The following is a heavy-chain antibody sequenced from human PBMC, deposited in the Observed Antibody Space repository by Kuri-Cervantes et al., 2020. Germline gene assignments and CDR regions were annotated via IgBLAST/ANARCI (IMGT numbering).Heavy chain of an antibody. V-gene: IGHV1-18*01. Sequence: ASVKVSCKASGYTFTSYGISWVRQAPGQGLEWMGWISAYNGNTNYAQKLQGRVTMTTDTSTSTAYMELRSLRSDDTAVYYCARERPSSGYYEYYFDYWGQGTLVTVSS. CDR1: GYTFTSYG. D-gene: IGHD3-22*01. J-gene: IGHJ4*02. CDR2: ISAYNGNT. CDR3: ARERPSSGYYEYYFDY.